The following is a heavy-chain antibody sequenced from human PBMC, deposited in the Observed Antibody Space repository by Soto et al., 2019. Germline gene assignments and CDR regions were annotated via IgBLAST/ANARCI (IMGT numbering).Heavy chain of an antibody. D-gene: IGHD1-1*01. V-gene: IGHV4-39*01. J-gene: IGHJ6*03. CDR1: GGSISSSSYY. CDR3: ARRGNTEHYYYYYYYMDV. CDR2: IYYSGST. Sequence: SETLSLTCTVSGGSISSSSYYWGWIRQPPGKGLEWIGSIYYSGSTYYNPSLKSRVTISVDTSKNQFSLKLSSVTAADTAVYYCARRGNTEHYYYYYYYMDVWGKGTTVTVSS.